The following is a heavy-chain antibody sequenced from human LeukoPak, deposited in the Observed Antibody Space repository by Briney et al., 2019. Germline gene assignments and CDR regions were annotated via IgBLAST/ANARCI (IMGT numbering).Heavy chain of an antibody. CDR1: GFAFSSYA. Sequence: GGSLRLSCAASGFAFSSYAMSWVRQAPGKGLEWVSAISATGVSTYYADSVKGRFTISRDSSKNTLYLQMNSLRAEDTAVYYCVKDSGGTGYSGFDYWGQGTLVTVSS. CDR2: ISATGVST. J-gene: IGHJ4*02. CDR3: VKDSGGTGYSGFDY. V-gene: IGHV3-23*01. D-gene: IGHD5-12*01.